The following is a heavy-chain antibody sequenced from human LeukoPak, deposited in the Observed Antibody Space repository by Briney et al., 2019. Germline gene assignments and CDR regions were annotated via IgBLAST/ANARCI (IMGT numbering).Heavy chain of an antibody. D-gene: IGHD4-17*01. J-gene: IGHJ4*02. CDR1: GYTFTSYY. CDR3: ARDSSGDYYFDY. V-gene: IGHV1-46*01. CDR2: INPSGGST. Sequence: GASVKASCKASGYTFTSYYMHWVRQAPGQGLEWMGIINPSGGSTSYAQKFQGRVTMTRDTSTSTVYMELSSLRSEDTAVYYCARDSSGDYYFDYWGQGTLVTVSS.